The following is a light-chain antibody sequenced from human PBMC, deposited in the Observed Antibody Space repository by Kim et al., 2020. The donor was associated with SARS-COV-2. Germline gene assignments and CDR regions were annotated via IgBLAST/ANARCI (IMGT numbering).Light chain of an antibody. CDR2: AAS. V-gene: IGKV1D-12*01. CDR3: QQANSFPIT. J-gene: IGKJ5*01. Sequence: ASVGDRVTITCRASQGISSGLAWYQQKPGKPPKLLIYAASSLQSGVPSRVSGSGSGTDFTLTISSLQPEDFATHYCQQANSFPITFGQGTRLEIK. CDR1: QGISSG.